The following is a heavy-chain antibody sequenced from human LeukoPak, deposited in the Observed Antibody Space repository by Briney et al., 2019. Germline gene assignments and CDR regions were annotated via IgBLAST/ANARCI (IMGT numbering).Heavy chain of an antibody. J-gene: IGHJ6*02. CDR1: GFTFSDYY. V-gene: IGHV3-11*01. D-gene: IGHD3-3*01. Sequence: GGSLRLSCAASGFTFSDYYMSWIRQAPGKGLEWVSYISSSGSTIYYADSVKGRFTISRDNAKNSLYLQMNSLRAEDTAVYYCARAAMERQFLEWLSRERAHYGMDVWGQGTTVTVSS. CDR2: ISSSGSTI. CDR3: ARAAMERQFLEWLSRERAHYGMDV.